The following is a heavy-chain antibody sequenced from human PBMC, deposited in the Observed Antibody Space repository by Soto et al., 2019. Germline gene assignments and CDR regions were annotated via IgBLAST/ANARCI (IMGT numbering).Heavy chain of an antibody. Sequence: QVQLQESDPGLVKPSETLSLTCTVSGGSVSSGSYYWSWIRQPPGKGLEWIGYIYYSGSTHYNPSLNSRFTISVDTSKNQCSLQLSSVTAADTAVYYCAREKRCSSTSCFLNYYYYGMDVWGQGTTVTVSS. CDR1: GGSVSSGSYY. CDR2: IYYSGST. D-gene: IGHD2-2*01. CDR3: AREKRCSSTSCFLNYYYYGMDV. J-gene: IGHJ6*02. V-gene: IGHV4-61*01.